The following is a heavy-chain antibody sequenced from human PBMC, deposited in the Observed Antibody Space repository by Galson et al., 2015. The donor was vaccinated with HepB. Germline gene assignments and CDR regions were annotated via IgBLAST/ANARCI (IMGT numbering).Heavy chain of an antibody. J-gene: IGHJ4*02. CDR3: ARRLTPTVTTHFDY. D-gene: IGHD4-17*01. CDR1: GFTFSSYA. CDR2: ISGSGGST. Sequence: SLRLSCAASGFTFSSYAMSWVRQAPGKGLEWVSAISGSGGSTYYADSVKGRFTISRDNSKNTLYLQMNSLRAEDTAVYYCARRLTPTVTTHFDYWGQGTLVTVSS. V-gene: IGHV3-23*01.